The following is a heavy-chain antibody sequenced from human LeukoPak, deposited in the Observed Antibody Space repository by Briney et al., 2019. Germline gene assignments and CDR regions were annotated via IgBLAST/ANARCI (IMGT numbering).Heavy chain of an antibody. Sequence: GGSLRLSCAASGFIVSTNFMNWVRQAPGKGLEWVSGISGSGASTYYADSVEGRFTISRDNSKNTVYLQMNSLRVEDTAVYYCGKVDSIAWYLDSWGQGTLVTVSS. D-gene: IGHD6-13*01. V-gene: IGHV3-23*01. CDR2: ISGSGAST. J-gene: IGHJ4*02. CDR1: GFIVSTNF. CDR3: GKVDSIAWYLDS.